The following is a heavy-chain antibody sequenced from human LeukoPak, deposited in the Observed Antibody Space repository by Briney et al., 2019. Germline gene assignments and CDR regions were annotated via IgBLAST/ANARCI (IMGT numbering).Heavy chain of an antibody. Sequence: PGEPLSPTCAVHGGSFSGYYWSWIRQPPGKGREWIGEINQRGTTNYNPSLKGRLTKSGEPSKHQISPELSSVTAADTGVYYRARIQAGSISSERGIDYWGQGTLVTVSS. V-gene: IGHV4-34*01. J-gene: IGHJ4*02. CDR1: GGSFSGYY. CDR2: INQRGTT. D-gene: IGHD6-6*01. CDR3: ARIQAGSISSERGIDY.